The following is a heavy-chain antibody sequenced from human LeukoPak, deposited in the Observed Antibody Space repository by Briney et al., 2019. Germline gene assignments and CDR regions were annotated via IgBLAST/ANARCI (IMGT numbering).Heavy chain of an antibody. CDR1: GFTFSSYG. V-gene: IGHV3-30*03. J-gene: IGHJ4*02. CDR2: ISYDGSNK. Sequence: PGGSLILSCAASGFTFSSYGMHWVRQAPGKGLEWVAVISYDGSNKYCADSVKGRFTISRDNSKNTLSLQMNSLRAEDTAVYYCARDRRNGDEGCDYWGQGTLVTVSS. D-gene: IGHD1-1*01. CDR3: ARDRRNGDEGCDY.